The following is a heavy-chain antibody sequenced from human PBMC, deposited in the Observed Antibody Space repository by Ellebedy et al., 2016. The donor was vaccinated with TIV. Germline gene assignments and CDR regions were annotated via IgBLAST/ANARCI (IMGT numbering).Heavy chain of an antibody. J-gene: IGHJ6*02. V-gene: IGHV1-69*13. CDR2: IIPIFGTA. Sequence: SVKVSXKASGGTFSSYAISWVRQAPGQGLEWMGGIIPIFGTANYAQKFQGRVTITADESTSTAYMELSSLRSEDTAVYYCARDQSPAASDYYYYGMDVWGQGTTVTVSS. CDR1: GGTFSSYA. CDR3: ARDQSPAASDYYYYGMDV. D-gene: IGHD2-2*01.